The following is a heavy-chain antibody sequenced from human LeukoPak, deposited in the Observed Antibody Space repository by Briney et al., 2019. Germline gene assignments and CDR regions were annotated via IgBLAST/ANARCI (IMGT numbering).Heavy chain of an antibody. CDR2: INPSGGST. CDR1: GYTFTSYY. D-gene: IGHD3-22*01. Sequence: ASVKVSCKASGYTFTSYYMHWVRQAPGQGLEWMGIINPSGGSTSYAQKFQGRVTMTRNTSISTAYMELSSLRSEDTAVYYCARDSSGDSSGYYYWGQGTLVTVSS. V-gene: IGHV1-46*01. J-gene: IGHJ4*02. CDR3: ARDSSGDSSGYYY.